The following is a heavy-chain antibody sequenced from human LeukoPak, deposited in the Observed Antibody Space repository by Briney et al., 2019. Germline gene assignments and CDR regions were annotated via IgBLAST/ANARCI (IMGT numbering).Heavy chain of an antibody. CDR1: GGFISSNSYY. D-gene: IGHD3-9*01. V-gene: IGHV4-39*07. Sequence: PSETLSLTCTVSGGFISSNSYYWGWIRQPPGKGLEWIGSIYYSGSTYYNSSLKSRVTMSVDTSKNQFSLKLSSVTAADTAVYYCARDLGYYDILTGYPRGYFDYWGQGTLVTVSS. CDR3: ARDLGYYDILTGYPRGYFDY. CDR2: IYYSGST. J-gene: IGHJ4*02.